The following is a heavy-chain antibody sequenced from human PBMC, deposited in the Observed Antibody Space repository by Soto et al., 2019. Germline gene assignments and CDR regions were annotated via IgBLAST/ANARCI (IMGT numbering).Heavy chain of an antibody. CDR1: GFTFSSYG. D-gene: IGHD6-13*01. Sequence: GGSLRLSCAASGFTFSSYGMHWVRQAPCKGLEWVAVIWYDGSNKYYADSVKGRFTISRDNSKNTLYLQMNSLRAEDTAVYYCARDRSGSSSWYRGVYYGMDVWGQGTTVTVSS. J-gene: IGHJ6*02. CDR2: IWYDGSNK. CDR3: ARDRSGSSSWYRGVYYGMDV. V-gene: IGHV3-33*01.